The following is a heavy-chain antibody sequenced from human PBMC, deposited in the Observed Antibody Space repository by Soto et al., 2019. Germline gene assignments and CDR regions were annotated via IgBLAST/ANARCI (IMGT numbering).Heavy chain of an antibody. CDR2: IYSGGST. Sequence: GGSLRLSCAASEFTVISNYISWVRQAPGKGLEWVSVIYSGGSTYYADSVKGRFTISRDNSKNTLYLQMNSLRAEDTAVYYCARMGDSSGYSGWFDPWGQGTLVTVSS. CDR1: EFTVISNY. CDR3: ARMGDSSGYSGWFDP. J-gene: IGHJ5*02. D-gene: IGHD3-22*01. V-gene: IGHV3-66*01.